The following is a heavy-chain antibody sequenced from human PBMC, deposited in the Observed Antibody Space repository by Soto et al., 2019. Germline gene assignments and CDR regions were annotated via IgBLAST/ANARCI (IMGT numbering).Heavy chain of an antibody. CDR2: IIPIFGTA. CDR1: GGTFSSYA. CDR3: ARRVPAAGYYYGMGV. J-gene: IGHJ6*02. Sequence: QVQLVQSGAEVKKPGSSVKVSCKASGGTFSSYAISWVRQAPGQGLEWMGGIIPIFGTANYAQKFQGRVTITADESTGTADMELSSLRSEDTAVYYWARRVPAAGYYYGMGVWGQGTTVNVSS. V-gene: IGHV1-69*12. D-gene: IGHD2-2*01.